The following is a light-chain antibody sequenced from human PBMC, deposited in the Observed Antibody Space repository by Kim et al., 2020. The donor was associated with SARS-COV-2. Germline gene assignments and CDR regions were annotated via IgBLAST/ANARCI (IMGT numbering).Light chain of an antibody. CDR2: EVN. V-gene: IGLV2-8*01. J-gene: IGLJ2*01. Sequence: GQSAAIPCTGTSSDVGGYNYVSWFQQHPGKAPKLIIFEVNKRPSGVPDRFSGSKSGNTASLTVSELQAEDEADYYCSSYGGSSNLIFGGGTQLTVL. CDR3: SSYGGSSNLI. CDR1: SSDVGGYNY.